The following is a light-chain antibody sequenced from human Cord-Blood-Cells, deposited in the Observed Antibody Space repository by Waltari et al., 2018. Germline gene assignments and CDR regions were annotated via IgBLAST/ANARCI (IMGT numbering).Light chain of an antibody. CDR2: RNK. CDR1: SSNTGSNY. V-gene: IGLV1-47*01. Sequence: QSVLTQPPSASGTPGQRVTISCSGSSSNTGSNYVYWYQQLPGTAPTLLIYRNKQRPSGVPDRFSGSKSGTSASLAISGLRSEDEADYYCAAWDDSLSGWVFGGGTKLTVL. J-gene: IGLJ3*02. CDR3: AAWDDSLSGWV.